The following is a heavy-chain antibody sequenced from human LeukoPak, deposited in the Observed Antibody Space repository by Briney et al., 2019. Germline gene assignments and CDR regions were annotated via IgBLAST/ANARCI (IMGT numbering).Heavy chain of an antibody. CDR1: GGSISSGGYY. J-gene: IGHJ3*02. CDR2: IYYSGTT. CDR3: ARYSKYCSGGSCYADDAFDI. V-gene: IGHV4-31*03. D-gene: IGHD2-15*01. Sequence: PSQTLSLTCTVSGGSISSGGYYWSWIRQHPGKGLEWIGYIYYSGTTYYNPSLKSRVTISVDTSKNQFSLKLSSVTAADTAVYYCARYSKYCSGGSCYADDAFDIWGQGTMVTVSS.